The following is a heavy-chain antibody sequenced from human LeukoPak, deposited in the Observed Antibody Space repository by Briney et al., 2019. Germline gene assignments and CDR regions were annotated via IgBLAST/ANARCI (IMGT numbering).Heavy chain of an antibody. CDR1: GGSISSYY. J-gene: IGHJ6*03. D-gene: IGHD2-15*01. CDR2: IYYSGST. Sequence: SETLSLTCTVSGGSISSYYWSWIRQPPGKGLEWIGYIYYSGSTNYNPSLKSRVTISVDTSKNQFSLKLSSVTAADTAVYYCARGLGSVAADYYYYYTDVWGKGTTVTVSS. CDR3: ARGLGSVAADYYYYYTDV. V-gene: IGHV4-59*12.